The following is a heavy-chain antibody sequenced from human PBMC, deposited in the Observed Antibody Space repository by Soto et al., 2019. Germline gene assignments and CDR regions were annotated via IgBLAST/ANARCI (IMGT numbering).Heavy chain of an antibody. CDR3: ASMITGTTYYYGMDV. J-gene: IGHJ6*02. CDR1: GYTFTSYG. Sequence: ASVKVSCKASGYTFTSYGISWVRQAPGQGLEWMGWISAYNGNTNYAQKLQGRVTMTTDTSTSTAYMELRSLRSDDTAVYYCASMITGTTYYYGMDVWGQGTTVTVYS. CDR2: ISAYNGNT. V-gene: IGHV1-18*01. D-gene: IGHD1-7*01.